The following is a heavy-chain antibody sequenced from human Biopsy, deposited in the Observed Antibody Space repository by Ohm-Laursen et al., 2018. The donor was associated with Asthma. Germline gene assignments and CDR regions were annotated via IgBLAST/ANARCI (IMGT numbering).Heavy chain of an antibody. Sequence: SVKVSCKASGGTFSNYVFSWVRQAPGQGLEWMGGIIPMFGTTKYTQKFQARVSITADDSTSTVYMELSSLRSEDTAMYYCTRSYCGGDCFSPFDYWGQGTLVTVSS. CDR2: IIPMFGTT. CDR3: TRSYCGGDCFSPFDY. CDR1: GGTFSNYV. V-gene: IGHV1-69*13. J-gene: IGHJ4*02. D-gene: IGHD2-21*01.